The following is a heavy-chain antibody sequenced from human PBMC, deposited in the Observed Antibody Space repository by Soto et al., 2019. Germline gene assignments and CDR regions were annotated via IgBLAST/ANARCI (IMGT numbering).Heavy chain of an antibody. V-gene: IGHV3-53*01. CDR1: GFTVSSNY. J-gene: IGHJ3*02. Sequence: GGSLRLSCAASGFTVSSNYMSWVRQAPGKGLEWVSVIYSGGSTYYADSVKGRFTISRDNSKNTLYLQMNSLRAEDTAVYYCASWVGVVVPAAMGAFDIWGQGTMVTVSS. D-gene: IGHD2-2*01. CDR3: ASWVGVVVPAAMGAFDI. CDR2: IYSGGST.